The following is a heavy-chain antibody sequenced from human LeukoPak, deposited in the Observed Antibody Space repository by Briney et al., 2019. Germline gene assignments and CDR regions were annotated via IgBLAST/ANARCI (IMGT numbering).Heavy chain of an antibody. CDR2: INWNGART. D-gene: IGHD3-10*01. V-gene: IGHV3-20*04. J-gene: IGHJ4*02. Sequence: GGSLRLSCTASGFTFDDYAMSWVRQAPGKGLEYVSDINWNGARTGYADSVKGRFTISRDNAKNSLYLQMNDLRAEDTALYYCAKYLGYYGSGNCYDSWGQGTLVTVSS. CDR1: GFTFDDYA. CDR3: AKYLGYYGSGNCYDS.